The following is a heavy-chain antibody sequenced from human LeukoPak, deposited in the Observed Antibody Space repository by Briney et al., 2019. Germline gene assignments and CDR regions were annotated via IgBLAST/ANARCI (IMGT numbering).Heavy chain of an antibody. J-gene: IGHJ5*02. CDR2: INHSGDT. V-gene: IGHV4-34*01. Sequence: SETLSLTCNVSGTSFTHYYWSWIRQTPEKGLEWIGQINHSGDTSYNPSLRSRITLSVDRSKNQFSLKVTSVTAADTGVYYCARGPGTVGLSPWGQGTLVTVPS. CDR3: ARGPGTVGLSP. CDR1: GTSFTHYY. D-gene: IGHD1/OR15-1a*01.